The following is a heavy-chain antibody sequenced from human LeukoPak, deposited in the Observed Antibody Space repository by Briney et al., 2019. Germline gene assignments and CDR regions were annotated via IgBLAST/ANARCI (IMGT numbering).Heavy chain of an antibody. J-gene: IGHJ4*02. CDR1: GFTFSSYD. V-gene: IGHV3-13*01. CDR2: IGTAGDT. CDR3: ARDMGVLRFLEWFPPFDY. D-gene: IGHD3-3*01. Sequence: PGGSLRLSCAASGFTFSSYDMHWVRQATGKGLEWVSAIGTAGDTYYPGSVKGRFTISRENAKNSLYLQMHSLRAGDTAVYYCARDMGVLRFLEWFPPFDYWGQGTLVTVSS.